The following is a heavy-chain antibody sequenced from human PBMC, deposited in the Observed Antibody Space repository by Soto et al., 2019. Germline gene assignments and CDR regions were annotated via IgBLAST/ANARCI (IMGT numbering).Heavy chain of an antibody. D-gene: IGHD5-12*01. CDR3: ARDLQMATIRGGDY. V-gene: IGHV3-21*06. CDR2: LSSSTTHI. J-gene: IGHJ4*02. Sequence: GWLRLPGPSCGCTFNTYSMNWVRQAPGRGLECVSSLSSSTTHILYADSVKVRFTISRDNVKNSLYLQMNSLRAEDTAVYYCARDLQMATIRGGDYWGQGTQVTVYS. CDR1: GCTFNTYS.